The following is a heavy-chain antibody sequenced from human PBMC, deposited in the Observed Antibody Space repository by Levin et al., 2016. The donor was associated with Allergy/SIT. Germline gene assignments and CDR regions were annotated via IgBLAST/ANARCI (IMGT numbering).Heavy chain of an antibody. CDR2: ISTYNGNT. CDR3: ARLGSSGTSSH. D-gene: IGHD1-7*01. CDR1: GYTFSSYS. Sequence: ASVKVSCKTSGYTFSSYSITWVRQAPGQGLEWMAWISTYNGNTKYAQKFQGRVSMTTDTSTTTVYMELRSLRSDDTAVYYCARLGSSGTSSHWGQGTLVIVSS. J-gene: IGHJ4*02. V-gene: IGHV1-18*01.